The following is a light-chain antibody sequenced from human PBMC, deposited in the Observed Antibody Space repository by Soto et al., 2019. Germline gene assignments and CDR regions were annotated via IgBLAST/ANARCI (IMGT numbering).Light chain of an antibody. CDR2: EVN. CDR1: SSDVGGYKF. V-gene: IGLV2-14*01. J-gene: IGLJ3*02. CDR3: LSYTSANTRV. Sequence: VLTQPASVSASPGQSITISCTGTSSDVGGYKFVSWYQHHPGKAPKLMIYEVNNRPSGVSNRFSGSKSGNTASLTISGLXPEDEADYYCLSYTSANTRVFGGGTK.